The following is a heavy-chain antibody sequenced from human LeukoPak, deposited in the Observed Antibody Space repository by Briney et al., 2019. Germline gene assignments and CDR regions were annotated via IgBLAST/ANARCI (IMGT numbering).Heavy chain of an antibody. CDR1: GGSISSYY. Sequence: SEALSLTCTVSGGSISSYYWSWIRQPPGKGLEWVGYIYYSGSTNYNPSLKSRVTISVDTSKNQFSLKLSSVTAADTAVYYCARVPDISSRIGTWYYFDYWGQGTLVTVSS. D-gene: IGHD6-13*01. J-gene: IGHJ4*02. V-gene: IGHV4-59*01. CDR3: ARVPDISSRIGTWYYFDY. CDR2: IYYSGST.